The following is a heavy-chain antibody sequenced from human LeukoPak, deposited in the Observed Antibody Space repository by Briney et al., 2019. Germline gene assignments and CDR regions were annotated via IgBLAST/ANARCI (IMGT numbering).Heavy chain of an antibody. CDR1: GYRFTGYY. J-gene: IGHJ4*02. CDR2: INLNSGDT. Sequence: AAVKVSRKASGYRFTGYYIHWVRQAPGQGLEWMAWINLNSGDTDFQARLTMTMDTSISTVYMELSSLRSEDMDVCYCAIVPSPTVVDYFDYWGQGTLVTVSS. D-gene: IGHD4-23*01. CDR3: AIVPSPTVVDYFDY. V-gene: IGHV1-2*02.